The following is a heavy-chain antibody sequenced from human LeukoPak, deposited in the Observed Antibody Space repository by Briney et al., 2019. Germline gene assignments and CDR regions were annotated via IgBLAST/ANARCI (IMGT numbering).Heavy chain of an antibody. CDR2: INPDGTTT. CDR1: GFTFSNYW. CDR3: AGAGSETQWRAFDF. J-gene: IGHJ4*02. Sequence: GGSLRLSCAASGFTFSNYWVHWVRQAPGMGLVWVSRINPDGTTTSYADSVKGRFTISRDNAKNTLYLQMNSLRAEDTAVYYCAGAGSETQWRAFDFWGQGALVTVFS. D-gene: IGHD6-19*01. V-gene: IGHV3-74*01.